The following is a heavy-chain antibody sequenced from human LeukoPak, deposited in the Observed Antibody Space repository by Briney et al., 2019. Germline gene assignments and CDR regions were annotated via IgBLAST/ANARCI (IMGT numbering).Heavy chain of an antibody. J-gene: IGHJ6*04. Sequence: SQTLSLTCTVSGGSISSGGYYWSWIRQHPGKGLEWIGYIYYSGSTYYNPSLKSRVTISVDTSKNQFSLKLSSVTAADTAVYYCARDGSITMVQGATRHGMDVWGKGTTVTVSS. CDR1: GGSISSGGYY. D-gene: IGHD3-10*01. CDR2: IYYSGST. CDR3: ARDGSITMVQGATRHGMDV. V-gene: IGHV4-31*03.